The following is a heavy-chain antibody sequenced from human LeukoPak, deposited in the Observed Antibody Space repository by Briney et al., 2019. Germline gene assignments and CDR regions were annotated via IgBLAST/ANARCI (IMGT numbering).Heavy chain of an antibody. CDR3: ARESYYDSSGYSRDAFDI. V-gene: IGHV4-30-4*07. D-gene: IGHD3-22*01. J-gene: IGHJ3*02. Sequence: SETLSLTCAVSGDSISSGGYSWSWIRQTPGKGLEWIAYIHDSGSTYNNPSLKSRLSISIDTSKNQFSLKLNSVTAADTAVYYCARESYYDSSGYSRDAFDIWGQGTMVTVSS. CDR1: GDSISSGGYS. CDR2: IHDSGST.